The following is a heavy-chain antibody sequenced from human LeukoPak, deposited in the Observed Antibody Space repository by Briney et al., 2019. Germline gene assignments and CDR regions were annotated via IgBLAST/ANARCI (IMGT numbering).Heavy chain of an antibody. J-gene: IGHJ4*02. CDR1: GFTFSSYA. Sequence: GGSLRLSCAASGFTFSSYAMHWVRQAPGKGLEYVSAISSNGGSTYYANSVKGRFTISRDNSKNTLYLQMGSLRAEGMAVYYCARDLMGLGGYDSSGYLDYWGQGTLVTVSS. CDR2: ISSNGGST. CDR3: ARDLMGLGGYDSSGYLDY. D-gene: IGHD3-22*01. V-gene: IGHV3-64*01.